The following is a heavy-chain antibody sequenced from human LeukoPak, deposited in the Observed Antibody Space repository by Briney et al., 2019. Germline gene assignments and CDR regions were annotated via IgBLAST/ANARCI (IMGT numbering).Heavy chain of an antibody. CDR1: GYIFTSYA. CDR3: ARVVATIDFDY. J-gene: IGHJ4*02. D-gene: IGHD5-12*01. CDR2: IIPIFGTA. V-gene: IGHV1-69*13. Sequence: GASVKVSCKASGYIFTSYAMNWVRQAPGQGLEWMGGIIPIFGTANYAQKFQGRVTITADESTSTAYMELSSLRSDDTAVYYCARVVATIDFDYWGQGTLVTVSS.